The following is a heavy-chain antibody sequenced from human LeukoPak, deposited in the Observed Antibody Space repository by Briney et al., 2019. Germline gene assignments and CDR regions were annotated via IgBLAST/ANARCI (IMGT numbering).Heavy chain of an antibody. D-gene: IGHD6-19*01. CDR3: ARGSSGYYSYYMDV. CDR2: IYYSGSA. J-gene: IGHJ6*03. CDR1: GGSSSSYY. V-gene: IGHV4-59*01. Sequence: PSETLSLXCTVSGGSSSSYYWSWIRLPPGKGLEWIGYIYYSGSANYNPSLKSRVTISVDTSKNQFSLNLSSVTAADTAVYYCARGSSGYYSYYMDVWGKGTTVTVSS.